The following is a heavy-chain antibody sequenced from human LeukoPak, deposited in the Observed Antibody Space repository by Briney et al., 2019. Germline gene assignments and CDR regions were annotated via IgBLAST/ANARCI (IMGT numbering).Heavy chain of an antibody. J-gene: IGHJ4*02. CDR2: IYYSGST. CDR3: ARGAARPLFDY. CDR1: GGSISSYY. V-gene: IGHV4-59*01. D-gene: IGHD6-6*01. Sequence: PSETLSLTCTVSGGSISSYYRSWIRQPPGKGLEWIGYIYYSGSTNYNPSLKSRVTISVDTSKNQFSLKLSSVTAADTAVYYCARGAARPLFDYWGQGTLVTVSS.